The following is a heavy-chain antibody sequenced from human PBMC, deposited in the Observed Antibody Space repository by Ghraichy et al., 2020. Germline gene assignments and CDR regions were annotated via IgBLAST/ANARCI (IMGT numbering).Heavy chain of an antibody. Sequence: SETLSLTCAVSGGPFSGHYWNWIRQSPGKGLEWIGEITSRGFTNYSPSLKSRVTISVDTSKNQLSLSLRSVTAADTAVYYCARDPFCTDGTCLQSFFDTWGQGTLVAVSS. D-gene: IGHD2-15*01. V-gene: IGHV4-34*01. J-gene: IGHJ4*02. CDR2: ITSRGFT. CDR3: ARDPFCTDGTCLQSFFDT. CDR1: GGPFSGHY.